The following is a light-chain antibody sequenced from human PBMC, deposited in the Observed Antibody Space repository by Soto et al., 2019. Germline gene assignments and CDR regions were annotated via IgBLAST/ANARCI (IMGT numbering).Light chain of an antibody. Sequence: QSVLTQPPSVSGSPGQSVTISCTGTSSAIGSYDRVSWYQQPPGTAPRLMIYEVTNRPSGVPDRFSGSKSGNTASLTISGLQPEDETDYYCTSFTTIKPYIFGTGTKVTVL. CDR2: EVT. V-gene: IGLV2-18*02. CDR1: SSAIGSYDR. CDR3: TSFTTIKPYI. J-gene: IGLJ1*01.